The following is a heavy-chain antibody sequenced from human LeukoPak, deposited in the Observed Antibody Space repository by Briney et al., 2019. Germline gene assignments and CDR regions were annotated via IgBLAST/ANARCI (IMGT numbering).Heavy chain of an antibody. CDR2: ISWNSGSI. CDR1: GFTFDDYA. D-gene: IGHD3-10*01. J-gene: IGHJ4*02. Sequence: PGRSLRLSCAASGFTFDDYAMRWVRQAPGKGLEWASGISWNSGSIGYADSVKGRFTISRDNAKNSLYLQMNSLRAEDTALYYCAKAKLWFGELSKAYFDYWGQGTLVTVSS. V-gene: IGHV3-9*01. CDR3: AKAKLWFGELSKAYFDY.